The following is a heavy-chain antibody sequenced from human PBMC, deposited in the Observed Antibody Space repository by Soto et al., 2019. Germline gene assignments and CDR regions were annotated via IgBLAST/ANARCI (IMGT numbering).Heavy chain of an antibody. V-gene: IGHV1-18*01. J-gene: IGHJ5*02. D-gene: IGHD6-13*01. CDR1: GYTFFSYC. CDR3: ARSRAAAAGTGWFDP. Sequence: GPQKVSLQGSGYTFFSYCFSWVRKGPGQGLEWMGWISAYNGNTNYAQKLQGRVTMTTDTSTSTAYMELRSLRSDDTAVYYCARSRAAAAGTGWFDPWGQGTLVTVYS. CDR2: ISAYNGNT.